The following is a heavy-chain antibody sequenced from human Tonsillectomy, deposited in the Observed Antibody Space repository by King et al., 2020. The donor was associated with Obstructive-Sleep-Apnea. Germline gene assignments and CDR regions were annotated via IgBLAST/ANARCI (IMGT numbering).Heavy chain of an antibody. CDR2: ISYDGDNK. D-gene: IGHD2-15*01. J-gene: IGHJ4*02. CDR1: GFTFSSFA. Sequence: VQLVESGGGVVQPGRSLRLSCAASGFTFSSFAVHWVRRAPGTGLEWVAVISYDGDNKYYADSVKGRFTISRDTSKNTLYLQMNSLRAEDTAVYYCARAQPYCSGGGCSLFDYWGQGTLVTVSS. V-gene: IGHV3-30-3*01. CDR3: ARAQPYCSGGGCSLFDY.